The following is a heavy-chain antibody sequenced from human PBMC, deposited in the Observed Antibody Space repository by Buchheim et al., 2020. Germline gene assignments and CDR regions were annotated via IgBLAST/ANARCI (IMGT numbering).Heavy chain of an antibody. CDR2: IKQDGSEK. V-gene: IGHV3-7*01. CDR1: GFTFSNIW. J-gene: IGHJ6*02. D-gene: IGHD6-25*01. Sequence: EVQLVESGGGLVQPGGSLRLSCAASGFTFSNIWMSWVRQAPGKGLEWVANIKQDGSEKNFVDSVKGRFTISRDNAKNSLYLQMNSLRAEDTAVYYCAKNGGAHGMDVWGQGTT. CDR3: AKNGGAHGMDV.